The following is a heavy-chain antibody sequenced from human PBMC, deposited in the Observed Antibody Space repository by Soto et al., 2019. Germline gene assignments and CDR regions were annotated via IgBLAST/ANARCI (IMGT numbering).Heavy chain of an antibody. CDR3: AKDLSTWRGFGLGD. V-gene: IGHV3-23*01. Sequence: EVQLLESGGGSVQPGGSLRLSCAASGFTFSTYAMSWVRQAPGKGLEWVSVISGAGDSTYYADSVKGRFTISRDNSKNTLYLQMNSLRADDTAVYYCAKDLSTWRGFGLGDWGQGTLVTVSS. CDR1: GFTFSTYA. J-gene: IGHJ4*02. CDR2: ISGAGDST. D-gene: IGHD3-3*01.